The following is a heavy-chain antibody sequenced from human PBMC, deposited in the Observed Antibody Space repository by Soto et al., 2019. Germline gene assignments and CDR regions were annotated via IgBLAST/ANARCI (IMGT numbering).Heavy chain of an antibody. CDR3: ARTYCSSTSCYSSWFDP. J-gene: IGHJ5*02. Sequence: GGSLRLSCAASGFTFSSYSMNWVRQAPGKGLEWVSSISSSSSYIYYADSVKGQFPISRDNAKNSLYLQMNSLRAEDTAVYYCARTYCSSTSCYSSWFDPWGQGTLVTVSS. V-gene: IGHV3-21*01. D-gene: IGHD2-2*01. CDR1: GFTFSSYS. CDR2: ISSSSSYI.